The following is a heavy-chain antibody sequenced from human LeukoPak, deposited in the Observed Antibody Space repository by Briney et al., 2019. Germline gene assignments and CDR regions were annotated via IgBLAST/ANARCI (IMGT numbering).Heavy chain of an antibody. D-gene: IGHD4-17*01. J-gene: IGHJ4*02. CDR3: ARVVRTTATNGGDY. V-gene: IGHV1-8*01. Sequence: ASVTVSCKASGYTFTSYDLNWVRQATGQGLEWMGWMNPNSGNTGFAQKFQGRVTMTRNTSISTAYMHLSSLRSEDTAVYYRARVVRTTATNGGDYWGQGTLVTVSS. CDR1: GYTFTSYD. CDR2: MNPNSGNT.